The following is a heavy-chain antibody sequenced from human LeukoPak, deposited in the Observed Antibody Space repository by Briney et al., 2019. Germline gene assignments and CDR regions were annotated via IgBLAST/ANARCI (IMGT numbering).Heavy chain of an antibody. J-gene: IGHJ4*02. Sequence: GGSLRLSCAASGFTFRNHGMNWVRQAPGKGLEWVSGISPSGGGTYYADSVKGRFTISRDNSKNTLYLQMNSLRAEDTAVYYCARGPRYSSSWYADYWGQGTLVTVSS. V-gene: IGHV3-23*01. D-gene: IGHD6-13*01. CDR1: GFTFRNHG. CDR3: ARGPRYSSSWYADY. CDR2: ISPSGGGT.